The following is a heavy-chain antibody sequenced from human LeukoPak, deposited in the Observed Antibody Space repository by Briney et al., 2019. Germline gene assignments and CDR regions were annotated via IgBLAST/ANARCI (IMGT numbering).Heavy chain of an antibody. D-gene: IGHD2-2*02. CDR3: ARAPLGYCDSTRCYNDYYYYMDV. J-gene: IGHJ6*03. V-gene: IGHV4-59*01. CDR2: IFYSGTT. CDR1: GGSISSYF. Sequence: SETLSLTCTVSGGSISSYFWSWIRQPPGKGLEWIGYIFYSGTTNYNPSLNSRVTISVDTSKNQFFLKMTSVTAADTAVYYCARAPLGYCDSTRCYNDYYYYMDVWGKGTTVTVSS.